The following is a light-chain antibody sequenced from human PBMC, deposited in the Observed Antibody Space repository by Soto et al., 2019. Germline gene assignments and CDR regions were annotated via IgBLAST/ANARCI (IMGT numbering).Light chain of an antibody. CDR1: SSDVGSYKL. V-gene: IGLV2-23*02. Sequence: QSALTQPASVSGSPGQSITISCTGTSSDVGSYKLVSWYQQHPGKAPKLMIYEVTKWPSGVSIRFSGSKSGNTASLTISGLQAEDEADYYCCSYAGSSTLVFGGGTKLTVL. J-gene: IGLJ3*02. CDR3: CSYAGSSTLV. CDR2: EVT.